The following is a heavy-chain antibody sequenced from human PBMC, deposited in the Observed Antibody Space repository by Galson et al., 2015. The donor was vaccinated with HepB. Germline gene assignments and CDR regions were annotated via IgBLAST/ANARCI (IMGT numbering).Heavy chain of an antibody. Sequence: SCKASGYTFTSYGISWVRQAPGQGLEWMGWISAYNGNTNYAQKPQGRVTMTTDTSTSTAYMELRSLRSDDTAVYYCARGPTTVTTYYYYGMDVWGQGTTVTVSS. D-gene: IGHD4-11*01. CDR2: ISAYNGNT. CDR3: ARGPTTVTTYYYYGMDV. J-gene: IGHJ6*02. V-gene: IGHV1-18*04. CDR1: GYTFTSYG.